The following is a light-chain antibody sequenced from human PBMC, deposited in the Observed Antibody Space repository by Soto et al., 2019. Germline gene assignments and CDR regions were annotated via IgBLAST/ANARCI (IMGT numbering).Light chain of an antibody. CDR3: QQSGDSQWT. V-gene: IGKV3-15*01. CDR1: QSVSSN. CDR2: GAS. Sequence: EIVMTQSPATLSVSPGERATLSCRASQSVSSNLAWYQQKPGQAPRLLIYGASTRATGIPARFSGSGSGTEFTLTISSLQPEDFAVYYCQQSGDSQWTFGQGTKVEI. J-gene: IGKJ1*01.